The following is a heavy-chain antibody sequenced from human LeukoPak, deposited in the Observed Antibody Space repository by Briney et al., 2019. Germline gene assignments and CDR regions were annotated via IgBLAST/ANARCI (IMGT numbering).Heavy chain of an antibody. CDR1: GGTISSYY. V-gene: IGHV4-59*01. D-gene: IGHD1-26*01. Sequence: SETLSLTCTVSGGTISSYYWSWIRQPPGKGLEWIGYIHYSGSTNYNASLKRRLAISVDTSRNQISMKLTSVTAADTAVYYCATYSDSDYTVFDSWGQGTLV. CDR2: IHYSGST. J-gene: IGHJ4*02. CDR3: ATYSDSDYTVFDS.